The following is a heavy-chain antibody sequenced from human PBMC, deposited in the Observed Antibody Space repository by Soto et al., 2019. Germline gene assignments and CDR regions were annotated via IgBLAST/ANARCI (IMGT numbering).Heavy chain of an antibody. V-gene: IGHV3-30-3*01. CDR1: GFNLSSSA. D-gene: IGHD2-2*01. CDR3: TRDRCSGTNCYFRY. CDR2: ISYDGSKK. Sequence: PEVSLRLSCAACGFNLSSSAMNWVRQGPGKGLEWLSVISYDGSKKYYADSVKGRFSISRDDCKNTLYLQMHSLRADDTAVYYCTRDRCSGTNCYFRYWRHGTLVTVSS. J-gene: IGHJ4*01.